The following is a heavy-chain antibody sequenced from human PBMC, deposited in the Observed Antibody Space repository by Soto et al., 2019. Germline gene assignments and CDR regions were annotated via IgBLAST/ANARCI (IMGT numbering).Heavy chain of an antibody. CDR3: ARYRPYYDSSYG. Sequence: QVQLQQWGAGLLKPSETLSLTCAVYGGSFSGYYWSWIRQPPGKGLEWIGEINHSGSTNYNPSLKSRVTISVDTSKNQFSLKLSSVTAADTAVYYCARYRPYYDSSYGWGQGTLVTVSS. D-gene: IGHD3-22*01. J-gene: IGHJ4*02. V-gene: IGHV4-34*01. CDR1: GGSFSGYY. CDR2: INHSGST.